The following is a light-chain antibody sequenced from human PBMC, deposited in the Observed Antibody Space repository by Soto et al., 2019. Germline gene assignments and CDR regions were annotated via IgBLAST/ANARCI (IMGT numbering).Light chain of an antibody. J-gene: IGKJ3*01. CDR2: DAS. V-gene: IGKV3-11*01. CDR1: QSVGRF. CDR3: QHRSY. Sequence: EIVLTQSPATLSLSPGERATLSCRASQSVGRFLAWYQQKPGQAPRLLIYDASNRATGIPARFSGSGSETYFSLTISSLEPDAFAVSYCQHRSYFGTATNVDIK.